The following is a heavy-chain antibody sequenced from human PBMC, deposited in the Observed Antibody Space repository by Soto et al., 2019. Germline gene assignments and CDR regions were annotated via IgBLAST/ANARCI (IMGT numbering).Heavy chain of an antibody. CDR3: ARGGRYYGMDV. CDR1: GFTFSSYG. J-gene: IGHJ6*02. D-gene: IGHD3-10*01. V-gene: IGHV3-33*01. Sequence: QVQLVESGGGVVQPGRSLRLSCAASGFTFSSYGMHWVRQAPGKGLEWVAVIWYDGSNKYYADSVKGRFTISRDNSKNTLYLQMNSLRAEATAVYYCARGGRYYGMDVWGQGTTVTVSS. CDR2: IWYDGSNK.